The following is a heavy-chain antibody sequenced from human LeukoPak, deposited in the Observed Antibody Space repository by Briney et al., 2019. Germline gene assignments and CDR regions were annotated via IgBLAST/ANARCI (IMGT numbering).Heavy chain of an antibody. D-gene: IGHD7-27*01. V-gene: IGHV1-2*02. J-gene: IGHJ3*02. CDR1: GYTFTGYY. CDR2: INPNSGGT. Sequence: ASVKVSCKASGYTFTGYYMHWVRQAPGQGLEWVGWINPNSGGTNYAQKFQGRVTMTRDTSISTAYMELSRLRSDDTAVYYCARVTGDRRGHAFDIWGQGTVVTVSS. CDR3: ARVTGDRRGHAFDI.